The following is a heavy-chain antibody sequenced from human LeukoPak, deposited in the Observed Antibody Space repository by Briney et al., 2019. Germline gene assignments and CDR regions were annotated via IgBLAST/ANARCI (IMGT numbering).Heavy chain of an antibody. Sequence: PSETLSLTCTVSGYSISSGYYWSWIRQPPGKGLEWIGEINHSGSTNYNPSLKSRVTISVDTSKNQFSLKLSSVTAADTAVYYCARLGKVHYGSGRHGFDPWGQGTLVTVSS. CDR1: GYSISSGYY. CDR2: INHSGST. V-gene: IGHV4-38-2*02. CDR3: ARLGKVHYGSGRHGFDP. J-gene: IGHJ5*02. D-gene: IGHD3-10*01.